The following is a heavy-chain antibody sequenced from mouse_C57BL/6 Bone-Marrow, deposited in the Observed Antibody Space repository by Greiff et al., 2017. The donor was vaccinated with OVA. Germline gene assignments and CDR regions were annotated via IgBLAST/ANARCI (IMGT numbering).Heavy chain of an antibody. CDR1: GYSFTDYN. V-gene: IGHV1-39*01. CDR2: INPNYGTT. CDR3: ARYFSNWDGGDYFDY. J-gene: IGHJ2*01. Sequence: EVKLMESGPELVKPGASVKISCKASGYSFTDYNMNWVKQSNGKSLEWIGVINPNYGTTSYNQKFKGKATLTVDQSSSTAYMQLNSLTSEDSAVYYCARYFSNWDGGDYFDYWGQGTTLTVSS. D-gene: IGHD4-1*01.